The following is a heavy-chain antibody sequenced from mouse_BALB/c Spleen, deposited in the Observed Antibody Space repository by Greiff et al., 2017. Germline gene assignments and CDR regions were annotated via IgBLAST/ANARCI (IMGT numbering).Heavy chain of an antibody. CDR2: INPYNDGT. D-gene: IGHD2-3*01. CDR1: GYTFTSYV. CDR3: AREGGNDYLDY. V-gene: IGHV1-14*01. Sequence: VHVKQSGPELVKPGASVKMSCKASGYTFTSYVMHWVKQKPGQGLEWIGYINPYNDGTKYNEKFKGKATLTSDKSSSTAYMELSSLTSEDSAVYYCAREGGNDYLDYWGQGTTLTVSS. J-gene: IGHJ2*01.